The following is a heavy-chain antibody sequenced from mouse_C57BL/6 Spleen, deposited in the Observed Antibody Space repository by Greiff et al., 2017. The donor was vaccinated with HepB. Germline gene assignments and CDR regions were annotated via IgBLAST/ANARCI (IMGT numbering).Heavy chain of an antibody. Sequence: VQLKQSVAELVRPGASVKLSCTASGFNIKNTYMHWVKQRPEQGLEWIGRIDPANGNTKYAPKFQGKATITADTSSNTAYLQLSSLTSEDTAIYYCAIITTVVATDYYAMDYWGQGTSVTVSS. CDR3: AIITTVVATDYYAMDY. V-gene: IGHV14-3*01. CDR2: IDPANGNT. J-gene: IGHJ4*01. CDR1: GFNIKNTY. D-gene: IGHD1-1*01.